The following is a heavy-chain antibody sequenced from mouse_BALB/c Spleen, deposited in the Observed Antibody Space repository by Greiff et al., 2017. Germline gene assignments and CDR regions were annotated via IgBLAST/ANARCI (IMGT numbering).Heavy chain of an antibody. CDR1: GYTFTSYW. CDR2: IYPGNSDT. CDR3: TINYYGNYGFDY. D-gene: IGHD2-1*01. V-gene: IGHV1-5*01. Sequence: EVQLQQSGTVLARPGASVKMSCKASGYTFTSYWMHWVKQRPGQGLEWIGAIYPGNSDTSYNQKFKGKAKLTAVTSTSTAYMELSSLTNEDSAVYYCTINYYGNYGFDYWGQGTTLTVSS. J-gene: IGHJ2*01.